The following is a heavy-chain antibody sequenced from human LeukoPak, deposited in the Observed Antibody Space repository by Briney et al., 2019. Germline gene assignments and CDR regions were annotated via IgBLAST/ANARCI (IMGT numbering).Heavy chain of an antibody. J-gene: IGHJ6*03. CDR1: GGSISSYY. CDR3: ARGGVVPAAYYYYMDV. V-gene: IGHV4-4*07. D-gene: IGHD2-2*01. Sequence: PSETLSLTCTVSGGSISSYYWSWIRQPAGKGLEWIGRIYTNGSTNYNPSLKSRVTMSVDTSKNQFSLKLSSVTAADTAVYYCARGGVVPAAYYYYMDVWGKGTTVTVSS. CDR2: IYTNGST.